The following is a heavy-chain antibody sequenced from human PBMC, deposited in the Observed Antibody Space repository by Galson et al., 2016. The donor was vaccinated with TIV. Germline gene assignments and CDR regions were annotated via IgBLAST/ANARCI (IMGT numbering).Heavy chain of an antibody. CDR1: GFTFSSFA. CDR2: ISAGGGRT. D-gene: IGHD3-22*01. J-gene: IGHJ4*02. CDR3: AKMDSSGFDYVRRFDF. Sequence: SLRLSCAASGFTFSSFAVSWVRQAPGKRLEWVSGISAGGGRTNYAESVKGRFTISRDNPKNTLYLQMSSLRAEDTAVYFCAKMDSSGFDYVRRFDFWGQGTLATVSS. V-gene: IGHV3-23*01.